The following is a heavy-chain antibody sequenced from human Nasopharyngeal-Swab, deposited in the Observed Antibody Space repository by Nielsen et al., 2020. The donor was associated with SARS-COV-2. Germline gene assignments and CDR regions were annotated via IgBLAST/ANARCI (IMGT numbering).Heavy chain of an antibody. CDR1: GGSVSSGSYY. V-gene: IGHV4-61*01. CDR3: ATFPSDYDFWGIGAFDI. J-gene: IGHJ3*02. Sequence: SETLSLTCTVSGGSVSSGSYYWSWIRQPPGKGLEWIGYIYYSGSTNYNPSLKSRVTISVDTSKNQFSLKLSSVTAADTAVYYYATFPSDYDFWGIGAFDIWGQGTMVTVSS. D-gene: IGHD3-3*01. CDR2: IYYSGST.